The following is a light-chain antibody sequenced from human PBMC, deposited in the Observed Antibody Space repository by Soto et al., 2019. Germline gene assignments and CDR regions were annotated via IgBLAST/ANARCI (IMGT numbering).Light chain of an antibody. Sequence: QPALTQPPSASGSPGQSVTIACTGTSSDVGGYKYVSWYQQHPGKAPKLMIYEVNKRPSGVPDRFSGSKSGHTASLTVSGLQADDAADYFCSSYAGRNIVLFGGGTKLTVL. V-gene: IGLV2-8*01. CDR1: SSDVGGYKY. J-gene: IGLJ2*01. CDR3: SSYAGRNIVL. CDR2: EVN.